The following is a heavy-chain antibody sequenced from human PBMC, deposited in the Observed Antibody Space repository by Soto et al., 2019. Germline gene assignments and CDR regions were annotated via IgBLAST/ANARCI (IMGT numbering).Heavy chain of an antibody. CDR2: IYYSGST. D-gene: IGHD5-12*01. Sequence: PSETLSLTCTVSGGSISSGGYYWSWIRQHPGKGLEWIGYIYYSGSTYYNPSLKSRVTISVDTSKNQFSLKLSSVTAADTAVYYCARSEMATIGSVVYWGQGTLVTVSS. J-gene: IGHJ4*02. V-gene: IGHV4-31*03. CDR1: GGSISSGGYY. CDR3: ARSEMATIGSVVY.